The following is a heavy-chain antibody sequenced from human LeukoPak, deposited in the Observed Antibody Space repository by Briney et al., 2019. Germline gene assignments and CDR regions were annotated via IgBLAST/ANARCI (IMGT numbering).Heavy chain of an antibody. CDR1: GFAFSTYS. D-gene: IGHD5-12*01. CDR3: AKANVDIVATDYFDY. V-gene: IGHV3-48*04. Sequence: GGSLRLSCAASGFAFSTYSMNWVRQAPGKGLEWVSYISSSSSTIYYADSVQGRFTISRDNAKNSLYLQMNSLRAEDTALYYCAKANVDIVATDYFDYWGQGTLVTVSS. CDR2: ISSSSSTI. J-gene: IGHJ4*02.